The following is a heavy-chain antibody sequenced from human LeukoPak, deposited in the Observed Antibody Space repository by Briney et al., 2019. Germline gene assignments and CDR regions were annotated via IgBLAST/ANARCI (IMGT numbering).Heavy chain of an antibody. D-gene: IGHD6-13*01. CDR3: ARGSGTSWYDY. Sequence: ASVKVSCKASGYTFTAKYMHWVRQAPGQGLKWMGWINTNTGDTYNVQKFQGCVTMTRDTSITTAYMELSRLTLDDTAVYYCARGSGTSWYDYWGQGTLVTVSS. CDR2: INTNTGDT. V-gene: IGHV1-2*04. J-gene: IGHJ4*02. CDR1: GYTFTAKY.